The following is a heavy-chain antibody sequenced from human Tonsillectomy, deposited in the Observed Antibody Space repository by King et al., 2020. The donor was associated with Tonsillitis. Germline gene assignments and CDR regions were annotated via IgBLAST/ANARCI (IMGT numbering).Heavy chain of an antibody. Sequence: VQLVESGGGLVKPGGSLRLSCAASGFIFSSHSMNWVRQAPGKGLEWVSSISSLSDYIYYADSLKGRFTISRDNARNSLFLQMNSLRADDTAIYYCARGLYATSSEGVNFLHWGQGILVTVSS. J-gene: IGHJ1*01. CDR1: GFIFSSHS. D-gene: IGHD2-8*01. CDR2: ISSLSDYI. V-gene: IGHV3-21*01. CDR3: ARGLYATSSEGVNFLH.